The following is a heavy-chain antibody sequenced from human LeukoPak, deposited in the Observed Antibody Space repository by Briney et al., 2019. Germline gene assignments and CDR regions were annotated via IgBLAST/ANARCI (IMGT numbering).Heavy chain of an antibody. CDR3: ARVALFGSGSYYWFDP. CDR1: GGSISGLY. Sequence: SETLSLTRTVSGGSISGLYGSRSREPAGHGLEWSGRIYMTGSTNYNPSLKSRVTMSVDMSKNPFSLKPSSVTAADTAVYFCARVALFGSGSYYWFDPWGQGTLVTVS. V-gene: IGHV4-4*07. D-gene: IGHD3-10*01. CDR2: IYMTGST. J-gene: IGHJ5*02.